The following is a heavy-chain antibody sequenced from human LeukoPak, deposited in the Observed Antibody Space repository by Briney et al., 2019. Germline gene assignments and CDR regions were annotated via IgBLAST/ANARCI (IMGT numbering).Heavy chain of an antibody. CDR1: GYTFTGYY. J-gene: IGHJ4*02. CDR2: INPNSGGT. D-gene: IGHD3-22*01. V-gene: IGHV1-2*02. CDR3: ARASSYYSPNPPGM. Sequence: ASVKVSCKASGYTFTGYYMHWVRQAPGQGLEWMGWINPNSGGTNYAQKFQGRVTMTRDTSISTAYMELSRLRSDDTAVYYCARASSYYSPNPPGMWGQGTLVTVSS.